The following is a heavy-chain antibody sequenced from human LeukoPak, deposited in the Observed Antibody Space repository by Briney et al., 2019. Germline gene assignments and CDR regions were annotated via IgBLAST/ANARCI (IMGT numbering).Heavy chain of an antibody. CDR2: ISPSGGNT. CDR3: AKRGDSSGDSKHFDY. D-gene: IGHD3-22*01. V-gene: IGHV3-23*01. J-gene: IGHJ4*02. CDR1: GFTFSSYA. Sequence: GGSLRLSCAASGFTFSSYAMSWVRQAPGKGLEWVSLISPSGGNTYYADSVRGRFTISRDNSKNTLHLQMSSLRAEDTALYYCAKRGDSSGDSKHFDYWGQGTLVTASS.